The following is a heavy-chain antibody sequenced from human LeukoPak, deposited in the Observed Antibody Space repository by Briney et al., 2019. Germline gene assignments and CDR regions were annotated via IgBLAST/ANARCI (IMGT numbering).Heavy chain of an antibody. V-gene: IGHV3-7*03. CDR3: ARDHDILTGYDCYYYYMDV. Sequence: AGGSLRLSCAASGFTFSSYWMSWVRQAPGKGLEWVANIKQDGSEKYYVDSVKGRFTISRDNAKNSLYLQMNSLRAEDTAVYYCARDHDILTGYDCYYYYMDVWGKGTTVTVSS. CDR1: GFTFSSYW. J-gene: IGHJ6*03. D-gene: IGHD3-9*01. CDR2: IKQDGSEK.